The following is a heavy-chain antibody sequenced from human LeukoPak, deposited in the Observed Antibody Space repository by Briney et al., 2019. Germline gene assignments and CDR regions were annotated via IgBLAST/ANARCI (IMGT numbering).Heavy chain of an antibody. CDR1: GGSISSYY. Sequence: PSETLSLTRTVSGGSISSYYWSWIRQPPGKGLEWIGYIYTSGSTNYNPSLKSRVTISVDTSKNQFSLKLSSVTAADTAVYYCARSPASSWKPNWFDPWGQGTLVTVSS. J-gene: IGHJ5*02. CDR3: ARSPASSWKPNWFDP. D-gene: IGHD6-13*01. V-gene: IGHV4-4*09. CDR2: IYTSGST.